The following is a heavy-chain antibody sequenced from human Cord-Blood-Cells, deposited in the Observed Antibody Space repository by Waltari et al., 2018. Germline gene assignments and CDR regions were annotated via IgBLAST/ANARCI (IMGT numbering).Heavy chain of an antibody. V-gene: IGHV6-1*01. CDR1: GASVSCTLAP. D-gene: IGHD5-12*01. J-gene: IGHJ4*02. CDR3: ARDFGRLRLGY. CDR2: TYYRSKWYN. Sequence: QLQLQQSGPGLVKPSQTLSLTCSISGASVSCTLAPWNWIRQSPSRGLEWLGRTYYRSKWYNDYAVSVKSRITINPDTSKNQFSLQLNSVTPEDTAVYYCARDFGRLRLGYWGQGTLVTVSS.